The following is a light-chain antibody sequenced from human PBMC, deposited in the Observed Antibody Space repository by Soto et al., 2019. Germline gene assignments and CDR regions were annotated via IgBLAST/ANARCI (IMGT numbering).Light chain of an antibody. CDR3: QQYGSSSLT. CDR2: GAS. V-gene: IGKV3-20*01. Sequence: EIVLTQSPGTLSLSPGERATLSCRASQSVSRSYLAWYQQKPGQAPRLLIYGASSRATGIPDRFSGSGSGTDFTLAISRLEPEFFAVYFCQQYGSSSLTFGPPTKVDIK. J-gene: IGKJ3*01. CDR1: QSVSRSY.